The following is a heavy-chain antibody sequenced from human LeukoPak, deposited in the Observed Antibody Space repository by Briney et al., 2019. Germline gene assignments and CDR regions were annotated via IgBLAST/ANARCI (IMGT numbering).Heavy chain of an antibody. CDR1: SGSFSGYF. CDR3: ARGRIAARLLRAFDI. Sequence: SETLSLTCAVYSGSFSGYFWTWLRHSPGKGLEWIGEINHSGTTNYNPSLKNRVTLSADTSKDQFSLRLSSVSAADTAVYYCARGRIAARLLRAFDIWGQGTMVTVSS. J-gene: IGHJ3*02. V-gene: IGHV4-34*01. CDR2: INHSGTT. D-gene: IGHD6-6*01.